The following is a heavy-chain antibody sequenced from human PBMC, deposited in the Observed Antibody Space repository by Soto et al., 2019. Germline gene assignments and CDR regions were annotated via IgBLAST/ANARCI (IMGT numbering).Heavy chain of an antibody. CDR1: GFTFSSHW. D-gene: IGHD2-21*01. J-gene: IGHJ4*02. V-gene: IGHV3-74*01. CDR3: ASWGHIVPVSPTDFDH. Sequence: PGGSLRLSCAASGFTFSSHWMHWVRQAPGKGLVWVSRINSDGSGTSYADSVKGRFTISRDNAKNTLYLQMNSLRAEDTALYYCASWGHIVPVSPTDFDHWGEGTLVTVSS. CDR2: INSDGSGT.